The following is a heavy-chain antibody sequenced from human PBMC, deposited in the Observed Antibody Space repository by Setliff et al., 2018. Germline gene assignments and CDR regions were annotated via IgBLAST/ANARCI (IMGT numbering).Heavy chain of an antibody. CDR1: GYSFTNYY. CDR3: AKSGDYSNRGHFDC. CDR2: INPSGGST. D-gene: IGHD4-4*01. V-gene: IGHV1-46*03. J-gene: IGHJ4*02. Sequence: ASVKVSCKASGYSFTNYYIHWVRQAPGQGLEWVGIINPSGGSTSYAQKFQGRVTMTRDTSTSTVYMELSSLGSEDTAVYYCAKSGDYSNRGHFDCWGQGTLVTVSS.